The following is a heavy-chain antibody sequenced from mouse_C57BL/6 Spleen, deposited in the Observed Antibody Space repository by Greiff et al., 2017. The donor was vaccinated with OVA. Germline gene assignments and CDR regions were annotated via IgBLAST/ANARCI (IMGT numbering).Heavy chain of an antibody. Sequence: VQLQQSGAELVRPGASVTLSCKASGYTFTDYEMHWVKQTPVHGLEWIGAIDPETGGTAYNQKFKGKAILTADKSSSTAYMELRSLTSEDSAVYYCTKGGLLGWFADWGQGTLVTVSA. CDR1: GYTFTDYE. V-gene: IGHV1-15*01. CDR2: IDPETGGT. D-gene: IGHD2-3*01. J-gene: IGHJ3*01. CDR3: TKGGLLGWFAD.